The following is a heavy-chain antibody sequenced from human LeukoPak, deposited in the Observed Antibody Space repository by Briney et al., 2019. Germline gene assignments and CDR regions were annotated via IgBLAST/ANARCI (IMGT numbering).Heavy chain of an antibody. V-gene: IGHV1-46*01. CDR1: GYTFTSYY. CDR3: ARDIQPTLWFGELFPFDP. D-gene: IGHD3-10*01. Sequence: ASVKVSCKASGYTFTSYYMHWVRQAPGQGLEWMGIINPSGGSTSYAQKFQGRVTMTRDTSTSTVYMELSRLRSDDTAVYYCARDIQPTLWFGELFPFDPWGQGALVTVSS. J-gene: IGHJ5*02. CDR2: INPSGGST.